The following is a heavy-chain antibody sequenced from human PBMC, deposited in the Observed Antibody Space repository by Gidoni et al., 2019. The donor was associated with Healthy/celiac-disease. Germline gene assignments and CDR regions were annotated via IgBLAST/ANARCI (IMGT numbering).Heavy chain of an antibody. CDR2: IYTSGST. V-gene: IGHV4-61*02. D-gene: IGHD3-3*01. J-gene: IGHJ6*02. CDR3: ARAASLRFGGMDV. Sequence: SWIRQPAGKGLEWIGRIYTSGSTTYNPSLKSRVTISGDTSDNQFSLRLSSVTAADTAVYYCARAASLRFGGMDVWGQGTTVTVSS.